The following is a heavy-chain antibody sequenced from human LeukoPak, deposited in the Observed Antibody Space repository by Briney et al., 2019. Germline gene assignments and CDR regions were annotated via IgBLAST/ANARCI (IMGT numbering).Heavy chain of an antibody. CDR3: ARSAYVVSDAFDI. Sequence: GGSLRLSCAASGFSFSGYSMNWVRQAPGKGLVWVSRINSDGSSTSYADSVKGRFTISRDNAKNTLYLQMNSLRAEDTAVYYCARSAYVVSDAFDIWGQGTMVTVSS. D-gene: IGHD2-15*01. V-gene: IGHV3-74*01. J-gene: IGHJ3*02. CDR2: INSDGSST. CDR1: GFSFSGYS.